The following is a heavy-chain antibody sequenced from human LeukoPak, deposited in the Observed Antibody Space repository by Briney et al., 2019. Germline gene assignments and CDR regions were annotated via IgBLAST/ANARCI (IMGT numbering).Heavy chain of an antibody. Sequence: KTSETLSLTCTVSGGSISSSSYYWGWLRQPPGKGREWIGSIYYSGSTYYNPSLKSRVTIYVDTSKNQFSLKLSSVTAADTAVYYCARRLVGATAPFDYWGQGTLVTVSS. CDR2: IYYSGST. J-gene: IGHJ4*02. V-gene: IGHV4-39*01. D-gene: IGHD1-26*01. CDR3: ARRLVGATAPFDY. CDR1: GGSISSSSYY.